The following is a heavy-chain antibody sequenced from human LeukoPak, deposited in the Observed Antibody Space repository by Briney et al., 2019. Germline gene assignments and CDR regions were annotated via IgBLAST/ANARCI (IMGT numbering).Heavy chain of an antibody. V-gene: IGHV4-30-4*08. D-gene: IGHD3-10*01. CDR2: IYYSGST. Sequence: PSETLSLTCTVSGGSISSGDYYWSWIRQPPGKVLEWIGYIYYSGSTYYNPSLKSRVTISVDTSKNQFSLKLSSVTAADTAVYYCARGGSLLWFGELSYYFDYWGQGTLVTVSS. J-gene: IGHJ4*02. CDR3: ARGGSLLWFGELSYYFDY. CDR1: GGSISSGDYY.